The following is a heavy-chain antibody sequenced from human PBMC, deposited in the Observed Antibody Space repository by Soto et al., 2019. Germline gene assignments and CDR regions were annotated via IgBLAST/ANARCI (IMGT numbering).Heavy chain of an antibody. CDR1: GFTFTSSA. Sequence: SVKVSCKASGFTFTSSAVQWVRQARGQRLEWIGWIVVGSGNTNYAQKFQERVTITRDMSTSTAYMELSSLRSEDTAVYYCAAAPYYYDSSGYSYDWDYWGQGTLVTVSS. CDR2: IVVGSGNT. CDR3: AAAPYYYDSSGYSYDWDY. D-gene: IGHD3-22*01. V-gene: IGHV1-58*01. J-gene: IGHJ4*02.